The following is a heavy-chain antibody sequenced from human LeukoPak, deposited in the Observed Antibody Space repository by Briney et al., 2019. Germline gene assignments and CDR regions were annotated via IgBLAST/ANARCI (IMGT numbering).Heavy chain of an antibody. D-gene: IGHD2-15*01. CDR3: ARGQTRRSCSGGSCYSFLGAFDI. Sequence: SETLSLTCAVYGGSFSGYYWSWIRQPPGKGLEWIGEINHSGSTNYNPSLKSRVTISVDTSKNQFSLKLSSVTAADTAVYYCARGQTRRSCSGGSCYSFLGAFDIWGQGTMVTVSS. CDR1: GGSFSGYY. V-gene: IGHV4-34*01. CDR2: INHSGST. J-gene: IGHJ3*02.